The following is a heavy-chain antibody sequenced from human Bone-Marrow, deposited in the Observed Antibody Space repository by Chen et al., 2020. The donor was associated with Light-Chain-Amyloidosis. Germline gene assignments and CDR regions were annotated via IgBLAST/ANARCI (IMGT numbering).Heavy chain of an antibody. J-gene: IGHJ4*02. CDR1: GYTFPNYW. CDR2: IYPDDSDA. V-gene: IGHV5-51*01. D-gene: IGHD5-12*01. CDR3: ARRRDGYNFDY. Sequence: EVQLEQSGPEVKKPGESLKISCKGSGYTFPNYWIGWVRQMPGEGLEWMGVIYPDDSDARYSPSCEGQVTISADKSITTAYLQWRSLKASDTAMYYCARRRDGYNFDYWGQGTLVTVSS.